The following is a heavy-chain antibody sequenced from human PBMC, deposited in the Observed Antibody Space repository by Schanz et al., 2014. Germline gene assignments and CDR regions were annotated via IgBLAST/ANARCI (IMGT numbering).Heavy chain of an antibody. CDR1: GYDFHIYA. Sequence: QILLVQPGPEVKKPGASVTVSCKASGYDFHIYAYSWVRQAPGQGPEWIGWISGYTGDTKYAQKFQHRVNMTTDRTTSTVYMELRSLRFDDTAVYFCARDNGRIPAANSFDYWGQGTRVTVFS. V-gene: IGHV1-18*01. CDR3: ARDNGRIPAANSFDY. J-gene: IGHJ4*02. CDR2: ISGYTGDT. D-gene: IGHD1-26*01.